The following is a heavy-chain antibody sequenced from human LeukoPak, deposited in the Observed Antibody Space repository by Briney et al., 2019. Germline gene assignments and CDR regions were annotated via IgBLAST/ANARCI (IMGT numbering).Heavy chain of an antibody. D-gene: IGHD3-10*01. J-gene: IGHJ3*02. CDR1: GGSFSGYY. V-gene: IGHV4-34*01. Sequence: PSETLSLTCAVYGGSFSGYYWSWIRQPPGKGLEWIGEINHSGSTNYNPSLKSRVTISVDTSKNQFSLKLSSVTAADTAVYYCARDPYRGPYYYGSGSYGFGAFDIWGQGTMVTVSS. CDR3: ARDPYRGPYYYGSGSYGFGAFDI. CDR2: INHSGST.